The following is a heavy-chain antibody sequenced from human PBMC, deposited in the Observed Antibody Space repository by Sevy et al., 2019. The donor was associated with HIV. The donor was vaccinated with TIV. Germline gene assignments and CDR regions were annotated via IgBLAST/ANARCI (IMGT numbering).Heavy chain of an antibody. V-gene: IGHV3-23*01. J-gene: IGHJ4*02. Sequence: GGSLRLSCAASGFTFNKFAMSWVRQAPGKGLEWVSAISRKSLGTYYADPVKGRFSISRDDSKNMLYLQMSSLRGDDTAVYYCAKEGNNSPDKFDSWVQGTLVTVSS. D-gene: IGHD1-1*01. CDR2: ISRKSLGT. CDR1: GFTFNKFA. CDR3: AKEGNNSPDKFDS.